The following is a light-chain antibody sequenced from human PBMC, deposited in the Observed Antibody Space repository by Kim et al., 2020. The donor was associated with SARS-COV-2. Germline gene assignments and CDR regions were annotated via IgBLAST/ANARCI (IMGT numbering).Light chain of an antibody. CDR2: GTS. Sequence: EIVLTQSPGTLSLSPGERATLSCRASQSVPSHFLGWYQQKPGQAPRLLIYGTSNRATGIPDRFSGSGSGTDFTLTIGGLEPEDFAVYYCQQYGASPYTFGQGTKLEI. J-gene: IGKJ2*01. CDR3: QQYGASPYT. CDR1: QSVPSHF. V-gene: IGKV3-20*01.